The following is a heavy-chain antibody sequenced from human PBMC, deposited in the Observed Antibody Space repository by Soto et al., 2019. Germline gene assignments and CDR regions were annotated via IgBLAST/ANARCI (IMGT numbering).Heavy chain of an antibody. CDR3: AREKYDFWRGYPPPFDY. CDR2: IYYSGST. Sequence: SETLSLTCTVSGGSISSSSYYWGWIRQPPGKGLEWIGSIYYSGSTYYNPSLKSRVTISVGTSKNQFSLKLSSVTAADTAVYYCAREKYDFWRGYPPPFDYWGQGTLVTVSS. V-gene: IGHV4-39*02. D-gene: IGHD3-3*01. J-gene: IGHJ4*02. CDR1: GGSISSSSYY.